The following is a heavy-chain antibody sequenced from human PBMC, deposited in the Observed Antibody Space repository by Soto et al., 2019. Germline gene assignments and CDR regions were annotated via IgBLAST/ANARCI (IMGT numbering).Heavy chain of an antibody. CDR1: GYTFTSYA. Sequence: GASVKVSCKASGYTFTSYAMHWVRQAPGQRLEWMGWINAGNGNTKYSQKFQGRVTITRDTSASTAYMELSSLRSEDTAVYYCARDRRADCTNGVCPFDYWGQGTLVTVSS. CDR2: INAGNGNT. J-gene: IGHJ4*02. D-gene: IGHD2-8*01. V-gene: IGHV1-3*01. CDR3: ARDRRADCTNGVCPFDY.